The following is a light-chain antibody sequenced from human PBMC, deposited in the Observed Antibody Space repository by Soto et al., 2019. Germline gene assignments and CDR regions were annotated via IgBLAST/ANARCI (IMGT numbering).Light chain of an antibody. J-gene: IGKJ4*01. CDR2: DAS. V-gene: IGKV1-13*02. Sequence: AILLTQSPSSLSASVGERVFITCRASQAISSNLAWYYQKPGKAPQLLIFDASTLESGVPSRFSGSGSGTQFTLTINSLQPEDFATYYCQQFDSLPVAFGGGTKVEI. CDR3: QQFDSLPVA. CDR1: QAISSN.